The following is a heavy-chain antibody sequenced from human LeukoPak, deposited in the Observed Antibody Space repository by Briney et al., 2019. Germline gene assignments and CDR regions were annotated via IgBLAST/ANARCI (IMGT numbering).Heavy chain of an antibody. V-gene: IGHV3-23*01. D-gene: IGHD2-15*01. CDR1: GLTFSSYS. CDR2: ISSSGGST. CDR3: ANDRGYCSGGSCYVDYFDY. J-gene: IGHJ4*02. Sequence: GGSLRLSCAASGLTFSSYSMNWVRQAPGKGLEWVSAISSSGGSTYYADSVKGRFTISRDNSKNTLYLQMNSLRAEDTAVYYCANDRGYCSGGSCYVDYFDYWGQGTLVTVSS.